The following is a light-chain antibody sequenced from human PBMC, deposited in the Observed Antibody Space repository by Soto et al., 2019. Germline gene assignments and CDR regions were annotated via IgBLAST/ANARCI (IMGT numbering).Light chain of an antibody. CDR3: QQYNNWPGT. V-gene: IGKV3-15*01. J-gene: IGKJ1*01. Sequence: EIVMTQSPATLSVSPGERATLSCRASKSVSSNLAWYQQKPGQAPRLLIYGASTRATGIPARFSGSGSGTEFTLTISSLQSEDFAVYYCQQYNNWPGTFGQGTKVDIK. CDR1: KSVSSN. CDR2: GAS.